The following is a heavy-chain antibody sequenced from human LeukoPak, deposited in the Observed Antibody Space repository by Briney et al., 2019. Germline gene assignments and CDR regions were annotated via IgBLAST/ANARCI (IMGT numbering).Heavy chain of an antibody. J-gene: IGHJ4*02. Sequence: PGGSLRLSCVASGFTFSSYWMSWVPQAPGKGLEWVANIKVDGSEEYYVDSVKGRFTISRDNAKNSLYLQMNSLRAEDTALYYCARDSLTKGGDYWGQGTLVTVSS. V-gene: IGHV3-7*01. CDR1: GFTFSSYW. CDR2: IKVDGSEE. CDR3: ARDSLTKGGDY. D-gene: IGHD3-16*01.